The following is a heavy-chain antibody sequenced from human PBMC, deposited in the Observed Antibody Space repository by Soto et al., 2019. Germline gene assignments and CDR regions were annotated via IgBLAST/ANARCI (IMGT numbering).Heavy chain of an antibody. CDR1: GFTFSSYD. D-gene: IGHD3-3*01. J-gene: IGHJ6*03. CDR2: IGTAGDT. V-gene: IGHV3-13*01. Sequence: GGSLRLSCAASGFTFSSYDMHWVRQATGKGLEWVSAIGTAGDTYYPGSVKGRFTISRENARNSLYLQMNSLRAGDTAVYYCARAAGTYYDFGSGYFSPLFYMDVWGKGTTVTVSS. CDR3: ARAAGTYYDFGSGYFSPLFYMDV.